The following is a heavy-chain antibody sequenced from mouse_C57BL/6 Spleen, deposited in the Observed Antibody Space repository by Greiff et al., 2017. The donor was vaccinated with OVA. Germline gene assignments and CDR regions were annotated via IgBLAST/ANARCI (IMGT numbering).Heavy chain of an antibody. CDR1: GYSFTDYN. Sequence: VQLKQSGPELVKPGASVKISCKASGYSFTDYNMNWVKQSNGKSLEWIGVINPNYGTTSYNQKFKGKATLTVDQSSSTAYMQLNSLTSEDSAVYYCARRDYSNYVYYAMDYWGQGTSVTVSS. CDR2: INPNYGTT. D-gene: IGHD2-5*01. J-gene: IGHJ4*01. V-gene: IGHV1-39*01. CDR3: ARRDYSNYVYYAMDY.